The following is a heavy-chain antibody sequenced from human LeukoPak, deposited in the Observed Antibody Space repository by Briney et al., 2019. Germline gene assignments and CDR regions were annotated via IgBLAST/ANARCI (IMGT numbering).Heavy chain of an antibody. CDR1: GYSISSGYY. CDR2: IYHSGST. D-gene: IGHD3-16*02. J-gene: IGHJ5*02. V-gene: IGHV4-38-2*02. CDR3: ARGTNYDYVWGSYRNNWFDP. Sequence: SETLSLTCTVSGYSISSGYYWGWIRQPPGKGLEWIGSIYHSGSTYYNPSLKSRVTISVDTSKNQFSLKLSSVTAADTAVYYCARGTNYDYVWGSYRNNWFDPWGQGTLVTVSS.